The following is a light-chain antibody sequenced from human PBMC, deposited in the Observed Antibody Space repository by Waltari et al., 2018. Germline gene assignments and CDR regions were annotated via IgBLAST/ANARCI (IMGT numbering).Light chain of an antibody. V-gene: IGLV2-8*01. CDR3: SSYAGSNNFVV. CDR2: EVS. J-gene: IGLJ2*01. Sequence: QSALTQPPSASGSPGQSVTISCTGTSSDVGGYNYVSWYQQHPGNAPKLMIYEVSKRPAWVPVRLAGSKSGNPASLTVSGLQADDEADYYCSSYAGSNNFVVFGGGTKLTVL. CDR1: SSDVGGYNY.